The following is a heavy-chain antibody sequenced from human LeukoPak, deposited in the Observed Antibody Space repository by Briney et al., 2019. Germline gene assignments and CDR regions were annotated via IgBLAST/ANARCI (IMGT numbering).Heavy chain of an antibody. CDR3: AREELERQVDYYYYMDV. CDR1: GFTFSSFE. Sequence: PGGSLRLSCAASGFTFSSFEMKWVRQAPGKGLEWVSYISSGGSTIYYADSVKGRFTISRDNAKNSLYLQMSSLRAEDTALYYCAREELERQVDYYYYMDVWGRGTTVTVSS. CDR2: ISSGGSTI. D-gene: IGHD1-1*01. V-gene: IGHV3-48*03. J-gene: IGHJ6*03.